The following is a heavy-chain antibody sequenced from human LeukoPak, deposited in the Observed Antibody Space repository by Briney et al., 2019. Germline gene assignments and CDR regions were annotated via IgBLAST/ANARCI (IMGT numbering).Heavy chain of an antibody. CDR2: VYYSGST. CDR3: ARGGEITMVRGVIVGSFDY. J-gene: IGHJ4*02. Sequence: SETLSLTCTVSGDSISSSTYYWGWIRQPPGKGLEWIGTVYYSGSTYYNPSLKSRVTISVDTSKNQFSLKLSSVTAADTAVYYCARGGEITMVRGVIVGSFDYWGQGTLVTVSS. D-gene: IGHD3-10*01. V-gene: IGHV4-39*07. CDR1: GDSISSSTYY.